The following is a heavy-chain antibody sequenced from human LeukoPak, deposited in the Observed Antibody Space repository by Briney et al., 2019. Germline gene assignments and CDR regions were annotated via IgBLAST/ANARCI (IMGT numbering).Heavy chain of an antibody. CDR3: ATGQKAAADY. CDR2: IIPIFGTA. V-gene: IGHV1-69*05. D-gene: IGHD6-13*01. J-gene: IGHJ4*01. CDR1: GGTFSSYA. Sequence: ASVKVSCKASGGTFSSYAISWVRQAPGQGLEWMGRIIPIFGTANYAQKFQGRVTITTDESTSTAYMELSSLRSEDTAVYYCATGQKAAADYWGQGTLVTVSS.